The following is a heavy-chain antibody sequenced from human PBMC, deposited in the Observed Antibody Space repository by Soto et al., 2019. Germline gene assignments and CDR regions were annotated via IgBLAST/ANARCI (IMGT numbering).Heavy chain of an antibody. CDR3: ARDLYPGQYFDY. Sequence: EVQLVESGGGLVQPGGSLRLSCAASGFTVSSNYMSWVRQAPGKGLEWVSVIYRGGSTYYADSVKGRFTISRDNSKNTLYLQMNSLRAEDTAVYYCARDLYPGQYFDYWGQGTLVTVSS. D-gene: IGHD2-2*02. CDR2: IYRGGST. V-gene: IGHV3-66*01. J-gene: IGHJ4*02. CDR1: GFTVSSNY.